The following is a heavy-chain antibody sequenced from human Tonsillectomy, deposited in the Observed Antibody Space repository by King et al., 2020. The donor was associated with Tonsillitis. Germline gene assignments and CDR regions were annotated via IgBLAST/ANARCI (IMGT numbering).Heavy chain of an antibody. V-gene: IGHV4-31*03. CDR3: ARNPPWERYFDL. J-gene: IGHJ2*01. D-gene: IGHD1-26*01. CDR2: IYYSGNS. CDR1: GGSISTDDYY. Sequence: VQLQESGPGLVKPSQTLSLTCTVSGGSISTDDYYWSWIRQHPGKGLEWIGYIYYSGNSYYTPSLNSRATISVDRSKNQFSLRLSSVTAADPAVYYCARNPPWERYFDLWGRGTLVTVSS.